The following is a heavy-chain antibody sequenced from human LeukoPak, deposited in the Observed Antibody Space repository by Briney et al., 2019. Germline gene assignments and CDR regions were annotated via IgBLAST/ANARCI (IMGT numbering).Heavy chain of an antibody. J-gene: IGHJ4*02. Sequence: PGRSLRLSCAASGFIFSNYAMHWVRQAPGKGLEWVAVISYEGNNKYYADSVKGRFTISRDNSKNTLYLQMNSLRAEDTAVYYCPKDSILIPASKSALDYWGQGTLVTVSS. D-gene: IGHD2-2*01. V-gene: IGHV3-30-3*01. CDR3: PKDSILIPASKSALDY. CDR1: GFIFSNYA. CDR2: ISYEGNNK.